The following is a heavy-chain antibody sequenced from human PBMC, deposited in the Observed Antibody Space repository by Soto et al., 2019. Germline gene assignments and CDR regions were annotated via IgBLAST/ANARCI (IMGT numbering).Heavy chain of an antibody. CDR3: ARGGAMTVATINNWFDP. CDR1: GGTFSSYA. D-gene: IGHD5-12*01. Sequence: QVQLVQSGAEVKKPGSSVKVSCKASGGTFSSYAISWVRQAPGQGLEWMGGIIPIFGTANYAQKFQGRVTITADESTSTAYMELSSLRSEDTAVYYGARGGAMTVATINNWFDPWGQGTMVTVSS. J-gene: IGHJ5*02. CDR2: IIPIFGTA. V-gene: IGHV1-69*01.